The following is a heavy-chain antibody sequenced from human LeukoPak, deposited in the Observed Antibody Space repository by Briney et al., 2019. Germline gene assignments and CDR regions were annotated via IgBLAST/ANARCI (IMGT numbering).Heavy chain of an antibody. CDR1: GGSISSYY. V-gene: IGHV4-59*01. Sequence: SETLSLTCTASGGSISSYYWSWIRQPPGKGLEWIGYIYYSGSTNYNPSLKSRVTISVDTSKNQFSLKLSSVTAADTAVYYCARGADYYDSSGYSHFDYWGQGTLVTVSS. D-gene: IGHD3-22*01. CDR2: IYYSGST. CDR3: ARGADYYDSSGYSHFDY. J-gene: IGHJ4*02.